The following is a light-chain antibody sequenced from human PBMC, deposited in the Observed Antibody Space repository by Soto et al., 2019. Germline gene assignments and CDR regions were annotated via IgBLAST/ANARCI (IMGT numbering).Light chain of an antibody. Sequence: EIVLTQSPATLSLSPGERATLSCRASQSVSSYLAWYQQKPGQAPRLLIYDASNRATGIPARFSGSGSGTDFTLTISSLEPDDFAVYYCQQRSNWPRFTFGPGTKVHIK. J-gene: IGKJ3*01. CDR3: QQRSNWPRFT. V-gene: IGKV3-11*01. CDR2: DAS. CDR1: QSVSSY.